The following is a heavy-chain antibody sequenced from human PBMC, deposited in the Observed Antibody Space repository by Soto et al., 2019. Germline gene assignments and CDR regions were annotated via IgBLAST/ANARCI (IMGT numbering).Heavy chain of an antibody. Sequence: QVQLVQSGAEVKKPGASVKVSCKPSGYTFSSYGLSWVRQAPGQGLEWMGWISVYNGNTKYAQNLQGRVTMTTDTSTTTAYMELRSLRSDDAAVYYCARDPGYVSGPMDVWGQGTTVTVSS. CDR1: GYTFSSYG. CDR3: ARDPGYVSGPMDV. V-gene: IGHV1-18*01. CDR2: ISVYNGNT. J-gene: IGHJ6*02. D-gene: IGHD3-10*01.